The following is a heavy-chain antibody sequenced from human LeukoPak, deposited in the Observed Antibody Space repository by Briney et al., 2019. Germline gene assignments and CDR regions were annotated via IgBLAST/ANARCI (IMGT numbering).Heavy chain of an antibody. CDR2: ISSSTSYI. CDR3: ARDPDGSGSYYFDF. V-gene: IGHV3-21*01. J-gene: IGHJ4*02. Sequence: GGSLRLSCAASGFTFSSYWMTWVRQAPGKGLEWVSSISSSTSYIYYTDSVKGRFTISRDNAKNSLYLQMNSLRAEDTAVYYCARDPDGSGSYYFDFWGQGTLVTVSS. D-gene: IGHD3-10*01. CDR1: GFTFSSYW.